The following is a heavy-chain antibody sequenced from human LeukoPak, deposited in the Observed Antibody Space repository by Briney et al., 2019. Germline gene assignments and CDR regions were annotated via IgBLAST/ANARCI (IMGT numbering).Heavy chain of an antibody. CDR3: AKGLVDTAMVEYFQH. D-gene: IGHD5-18*01. CDR1: GFTFGDYA. V-gene: IGHV3-9*01. CDR2: ISWNSGSI. J-gene: IGHJ1*01. Sequence: GRSLRLSCAASGFTFGDYAMHWVRQAPGKGLEWVSGISWNSGSIGYADSVKGRFTISRDNAKNSLYLQMNSLRAEDTALYYCAKGLVDTAMVEYFQHWGQGTLVTVSS.